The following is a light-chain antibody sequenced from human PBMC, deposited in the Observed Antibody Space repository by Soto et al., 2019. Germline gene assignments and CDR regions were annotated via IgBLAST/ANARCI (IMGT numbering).Light chain of an antibody. CDR3: QHYNSYSEA. J-gene: IGKJ1*01. Sequence: DIQMTQSPSTLSASVGDRVTITCRASQTITSWLAWYQQKPGKAPKRLIYAASTLQSGVPSRFSGSGSGTEFTLTISSLQPDDFATYYCQHYNSYSEAFGQGTKVDIK. V-gene: IGKV1-5*01. CDR2: AAS. CDR1: QTITSW.